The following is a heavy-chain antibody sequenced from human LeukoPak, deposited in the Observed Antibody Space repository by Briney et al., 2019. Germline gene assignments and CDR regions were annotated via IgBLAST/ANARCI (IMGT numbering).Heavy chain of an antibody. Sequence: GGSLRLSCAASGFTVNTYDMHWVRQAPGEGPQWIAYFGISGTIYYADSVRGRFTISRDSAKNSLHLEMNSLRVDDTAIYYCAAYGFYPYWGQGTPVTVSS. D-gene: IGHD3-3*01. CDR3: AAYGFYPY. CDR2: FGISGTI. J-gene: IGHJ4*02. CDR1: GFTVNTYD. V-gene: IGHV3-48*01.